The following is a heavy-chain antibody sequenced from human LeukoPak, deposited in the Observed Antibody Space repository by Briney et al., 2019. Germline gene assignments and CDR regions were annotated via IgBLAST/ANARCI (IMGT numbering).Heavy chain of an antibody. V-gene: IGHV3-74*01. CDR3: ARGDGDY. CDR2: ISGDERDT. J-gene: IGHJ4*02. CDR1: GFTFSSYW. Sequence: GGSLRLSCAASGFTFSSYWMHWVRQVPGKGLVWVSRISGDERDTSYADSVKGRFTISRDNAKNTLYLQMNSLRAEDTAVYYCARGDGDYWGQGTLVTVSS.